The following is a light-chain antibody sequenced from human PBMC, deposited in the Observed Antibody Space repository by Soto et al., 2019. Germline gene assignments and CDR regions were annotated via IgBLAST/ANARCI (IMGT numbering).Light chain of an antibody. J-gene: IGKJ4*01. Sequence: DIQMTQSPSTLSASVGDRVTITCRASQSISFWLAWYQQKPGKAPKLLISKASSLESGVPSRFSGSGSGTEFTLTISSLQPEDFALYYCQQYDSSPLTFGGGTKVEIK. CDR3: QQYDSSPLT. CDR1: QSISFW. V-gene: IGKV1-5*03. CDR2: KAS.